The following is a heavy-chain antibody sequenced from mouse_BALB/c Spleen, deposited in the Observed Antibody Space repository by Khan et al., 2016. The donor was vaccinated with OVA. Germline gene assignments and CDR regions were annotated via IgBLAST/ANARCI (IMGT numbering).Heavy chain of an antibody. J-gene: IGHJ3*01. CDR2: IDPSTGYT. D-gene: IGHD2-1*01. CDR3: ARRGLDGIFAY. Sequence: QVQLKESGAELAKPGASVKMFCKASGYTFTAYWIHWVKQRPGQGLEWIGYIDPSTGYTEYNQKFKDKATLTTDKSSSTAYMQLSSLTSEDSAVDYCARRGLDGIFAYWGQGTLVTVSA. CDR1: GYTFTAYW. V-gene: IGHV1-7*01.